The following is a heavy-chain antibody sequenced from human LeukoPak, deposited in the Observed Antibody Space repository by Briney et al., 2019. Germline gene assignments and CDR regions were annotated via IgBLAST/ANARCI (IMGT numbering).Heavy chain of an antibody. CDR2: ISAYDGNR. J-gene: IGHJ6*02. CDR1: GYTFTSYG. Sequence: ASVKVSCKASGYTFTSYGISWVRQAPGQGLEWTGWISAYDGNRNYAQKLQGRVTMTTDTSTSTAYMELRSLRSDDTAVYYCARDVDIVATIPISYYYYGMDVWGQGTTVTVSS. D-gene: IGHD5-12*01. CDR3: ARDVDIVATIPISYYYYGMDV. V-gene: IGHV1-18*01.